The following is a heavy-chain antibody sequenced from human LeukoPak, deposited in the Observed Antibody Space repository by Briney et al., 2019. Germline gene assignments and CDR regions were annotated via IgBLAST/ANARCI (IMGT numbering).Heavy chain of an antibody. Sequence: GGSLRLSCAASGFTFSRYAMSWVRQAPGKGLEWVSAISGSGGSTYYADSVKGRFTISRDNSKNTLYLQMNSLRAEDTAVYYCAKSSAITFGGPIDWFDPWGQGTLVTVSS. CDR1: GFTFSRYA. J-gene: IGHJ5*02. CDR3: AKSSAITFGGPIDWFDP. V-gene: IGHV3-23*01. CDR2: ISGSGGST. D-gene: IGHD3-16*01.